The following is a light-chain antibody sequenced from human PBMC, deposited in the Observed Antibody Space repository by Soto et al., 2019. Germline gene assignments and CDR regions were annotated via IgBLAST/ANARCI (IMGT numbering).Light chain of an antibody. CDR2: AAS. J-gene: IGKJ1*01. CDR1: QSISNS. CDR3: QQSYRTPWT. Sequence: DIQMTQSPSSLSASVGDRVTITCRASQSISNSLNWYQQKPGKAPKLLIYAASSLQSGVPSRFSGSGSGTDFTLTISSLQPEDFATYYCQQSYRTPWTFGQGTKVEIK. V-gene: IGKV1-39*01.